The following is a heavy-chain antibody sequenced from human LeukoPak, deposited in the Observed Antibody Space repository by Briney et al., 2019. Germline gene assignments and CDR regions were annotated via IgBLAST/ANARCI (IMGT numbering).Heavy chain of an antibody. J-gene: IGHJ4*02. Sequence: PSETLSLTCTVSGGSISSSSYYWGWIRQPPGKGLEWIGSIYYSGSTYYNPSLKSRVTISVDTSKNQFSLKLSSVTAADTAVYYCARGHSSGYLYYFDYWGQGTLVTVSS. V-gene: IGHV4-39*07. CDR2: IYYSGST. CDR1: GGSISSSSYY. D-gene: IGHD3-22*01. CDR3: ARGHSSGYLYYFDY.